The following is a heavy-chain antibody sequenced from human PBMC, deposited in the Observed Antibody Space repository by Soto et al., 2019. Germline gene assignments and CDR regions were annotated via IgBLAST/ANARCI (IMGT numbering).Heavy chain of an antibody. CDR1: GFTFSSYS. D-gene: IGHD3-16*02. J-gene: IGHJ3*02. CDR2: ISSSSSTI. Sequence: EVQLVESGGGLVQPGGSLRLSCAASGFTFSSYSMNWVRQAPGKGLEWVSYISSSSSTIYYADSVKGRFTISRDNAKNLLYLQMNSLRAEDTAVYYCACRNDYIWGSYRYDAFDIWGQGTMVTVSS. CDR3: ACRNDYIWGSYRYDAFDI. V-gene: IGHV3-48*01.